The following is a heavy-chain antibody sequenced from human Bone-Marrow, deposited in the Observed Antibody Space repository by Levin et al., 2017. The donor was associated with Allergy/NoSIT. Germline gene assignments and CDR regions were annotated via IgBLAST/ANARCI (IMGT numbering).Heavy chain of an antibody. CDR2: IYYTGNT. D-gene: IGHD4-11*01. CDR1: GDSISNGGYF. Sequence: TSETLSLTCTVSGDSISNGGYFWSWIRQRPGKGLEWIGYIYYTGNTYYNPSLKSRVIMSVDTSKNQFSLRLSSVTAADTAVYYCARRTDYIDDEYYFDYWGQGTLVTVSS. V-gene: IGHV4-31*03. J-gene: IGHJ4*02. CDR3: ARRTDYIDDEYYFDY.